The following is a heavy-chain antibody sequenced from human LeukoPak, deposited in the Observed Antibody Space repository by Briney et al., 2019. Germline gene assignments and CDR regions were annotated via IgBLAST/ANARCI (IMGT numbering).Heavy chain of an antibody. D-gene: IGHD5/OR15-5a*01. V-gene: IGHV3-11*01. CDR3: ARDIVSTIPAYGMDV. Sequence: GGSLRLSCAASGFNLGDYYMSWIRQAPGKGLEWVSYMSSSGSNTYYADSVKGRFTISRDNAKNSLYLQMNSLRAEDTAVYYCARDIVSTIPAYGMDVWGQGTTVTVSS. CDR2: MSSSGSNT. J-gene: IGHJ6*02. CDR1: GFNLGDYY.